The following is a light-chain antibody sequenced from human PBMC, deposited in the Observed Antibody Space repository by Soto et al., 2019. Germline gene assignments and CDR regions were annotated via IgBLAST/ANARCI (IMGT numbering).Light chain of an antibody. CDR1: QDIGDD. Sequence: DIQMTQSPSSLSASVGDRVIITCRASQDIGDDLDWFQQKPGKAPKRLIYASSGLQSGAPARFSGSGSGTEFALTISNLYPEDFATYYCLQHNSLPFTFGPGTKVDVK. V-gene: IGKV1-17*02. CDR3: LQHNSLPFT. J-gene: IGKJ3*01. CDR2: ASS.